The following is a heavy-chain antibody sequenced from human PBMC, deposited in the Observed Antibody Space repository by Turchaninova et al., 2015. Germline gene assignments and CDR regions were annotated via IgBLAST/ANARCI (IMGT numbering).Heavy chain of an antibody. CDR3: TTDPLNLNDQLTAFHI. Sequence: GSLRLSCTASGFTFSNAWMSWVRQTPGKGLIWVGRIKSKTDGGTTDYAAPVKGRFTISRDDSKNTLYLQMNSLKTEDTAVYYCTTDPLNLNDQLTAFHIWGQGTMVTVSS. CDR1: GFTFSNAW. J-gene: IGHJ3*02. V-gene: IGHV3-15*01. CDR2: IKSKTDGGTT. D-gene: IGHD1-1*01.